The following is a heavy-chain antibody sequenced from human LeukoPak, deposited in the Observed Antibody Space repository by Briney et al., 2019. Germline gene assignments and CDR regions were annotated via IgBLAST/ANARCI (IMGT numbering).Heavy chain of an antibody. CDR2: IISILGIA. V-gene: IGHV1-69*04. Sequence: GASVKVSCKASGGTFSSYAISWVRQAPGQGLEWMGRIISILGIANYAQKFQGRVTITADKSTSTAYMELSSLRSEDTAVYYCARAGSDIVVVVAATPPAEYFQHWGQGTLVTVSS. CDR1: GGTFSSYA. J-gene: IGHJ1*01. CDR3: ARAGSDIVVVVAATPPAEYFQH. D-gene: IGHD2-15*01.